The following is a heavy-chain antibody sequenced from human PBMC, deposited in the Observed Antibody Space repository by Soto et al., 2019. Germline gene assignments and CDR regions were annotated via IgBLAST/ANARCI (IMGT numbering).Heavy chain of an antibody. J-gene: IGHJ6*02. Sequence: GGSLRLSCAASGFTFSSYGMHWVRQAPGKGLEWVAVIWYDGSNKYYADSVKGRFTISRDNSKNTLYLQMNSLRAEGTAVYYCARGPYSSGWYNPGDYYYYGMDVWGQGTTVTVSS. CDR3: ARGPYSSGWYNPGDYYYYGMDV. D-gene: IGHD6-19*01. CDR2: IWYDGSNK. CDR1: GFTFSSYG. V-gene: IGHV3-33*01.